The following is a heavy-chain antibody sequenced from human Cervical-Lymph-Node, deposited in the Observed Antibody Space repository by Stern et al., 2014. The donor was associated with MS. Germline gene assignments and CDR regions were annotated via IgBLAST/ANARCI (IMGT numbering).Heavy chain of an antibody. CDR1: GFTFSDHY. CDR2: ISSSGTTL. Sequence: VQLVESGGGLVKPGGSLRLSCAASGFTFSDHYMTWIRQAPGKGLEWVSFISSSGTTLYDADSVKGRFTISRDNAKNSLYLQMNGLRAEDTAIYYCARFKIASYYYYYYGMDVWGQGTTVTVSS. CDR3: ARFKIASYYYYYYGMDV. V-gene: IGHV3-11*01. J-gene: IGHJ6*02. D-gene: IGHD2-21*01.